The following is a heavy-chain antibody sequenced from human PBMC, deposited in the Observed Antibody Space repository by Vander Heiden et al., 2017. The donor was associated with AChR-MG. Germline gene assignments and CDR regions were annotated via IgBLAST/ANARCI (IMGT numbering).Heavy chain of an antibody. D-gene: IGHD5-18*01. J-gene: IGHJ4*02. CDR1: GFTFSRYR. CDR2: ISGGGGSI. V-gene: IGHV3-23*01. Sequence: EVQLLESGGDLVQPGGSLRLSCAASGFTFSRYRMSLVGPAPGKGLEWVSSISGGGGSIHYADSVKGRFTISRDNSHNTVYLQMNSLRADDTAEYYCAKEAGYSYGYTDYWGQGTPVTVSS. CDR3: AKEAGYSYGYTDY.